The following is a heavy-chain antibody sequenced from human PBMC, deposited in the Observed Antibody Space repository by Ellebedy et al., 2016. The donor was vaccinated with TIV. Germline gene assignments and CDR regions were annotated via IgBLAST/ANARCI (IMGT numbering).Heavy chain of an antibody. CDR3: VRGIRDPECTSARCDNY. CDR1: GFSLSNYD. J-gene: IGHJ4*02. Sequence: GESLKISXAASGFSLSNYDMHWVRQVTGKGLEWVSATGTAGDTFYSGSVEGRFTISRDNAKNTLYLQMSSLRAEDTAVYYCVRGIRDPECTSARCDNYWGQGTLVSVSS. V-gene: IGHV3-13*01. D-gene: IGHD2-8*02. CDR2: TGTAGDT.